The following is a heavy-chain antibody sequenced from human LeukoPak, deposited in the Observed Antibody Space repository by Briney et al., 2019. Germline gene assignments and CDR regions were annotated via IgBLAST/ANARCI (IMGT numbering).Heavy chain of an antibody. Sequence: PSETLSLTCAVYGGSFSGYYWSWIRQPPGKRLEWIGEISHTESTTYNPSLKSRVTISVDKSKNQFSLELKSLTAADTAIYYCARGVSSGSYYNPFDSWGQGTLVTISS. CDR2: ISHTEST. V-gene: IGHV4-34*01. J-gene: IGHJ4*02. CDR3: ARGVSSGSYYNPFDS. D-gene: IGHD1-26*01. CDR1: GGSFSGYY.